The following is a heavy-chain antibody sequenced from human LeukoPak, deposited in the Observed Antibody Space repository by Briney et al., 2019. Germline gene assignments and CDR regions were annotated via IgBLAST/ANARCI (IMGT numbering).Heavy chain of an antibody. Sequence: GGSLRLSCAASGFTFSSYGMSWVRQAPGKGLEWVSVISGSGGSTYYADSVKGRFTISRDNSKNTVYLQMNRLRAEDTAIYYCAKRAIDSSGYDYYFDYWGQGTLVTVPS. CDR1: GFTFSSYG. CDR3: AKRAIDSSGYDYYFDY. CDR2: ISGSGGST. J-gene: IGHJ4*02. D-gene: IGHD3-22*01. V-gene: IGHV3-23*01.